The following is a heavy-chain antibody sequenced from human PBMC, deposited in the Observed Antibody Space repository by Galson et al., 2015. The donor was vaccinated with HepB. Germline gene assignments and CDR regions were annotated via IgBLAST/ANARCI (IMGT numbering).Heavy chain of an antibody. Sequence: ETLSLTCTVSPGAITGYYWTWIRQPPGRGLEGIGSVYYTGTTNYSPSLKSRVIISIDTSKNSFSLNPNSVTAADTAIYYCARGHYGNYGAKVPRFDYWGQGAMVTVSS. CDR3: ARGHYGNYGAKVPRFDY. D-gene: IGHD4-11*01. J-gene: IGHJ4*02. V-gene: IGHV4-59*08. CDR2: VYYTGTT. CDR1: PGAITGYY.